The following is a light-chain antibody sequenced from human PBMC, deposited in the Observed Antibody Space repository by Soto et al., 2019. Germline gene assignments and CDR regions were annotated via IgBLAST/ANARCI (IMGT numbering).Light chain of an antibody. J-gene: IGKJ4*01. CDR3: QPYNNWPLT. CDR2: DAS. V-gene: IGKV3-11*01. CDR1: QSVSSY. Sequence: EIVLTQSPATLSLSPGERATLSCRASQSVSSYLDWYQQKPGQAPRLLIYDASNRATGIPARFTGSGSGTDLTLTISSLEPEDFAIYYCQPYNNWPLTFGGGTKVESK.